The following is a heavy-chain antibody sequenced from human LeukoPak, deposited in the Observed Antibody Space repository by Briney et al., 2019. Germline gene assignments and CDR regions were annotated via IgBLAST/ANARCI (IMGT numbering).Heavy chain of an antibody. D-gene: IGHD2-8*02. J-gene: IGHJ6*02. V-gene: IGHV3-33*01. CDR2: IWYDGSNK. CDR1: GFTFSSCG. CDR3: TRVQAGRSGLMDV. Sequence: GGSLRLSCAASGFTFSSCGMHWVRQAPGKGLEWVAVIWYDGSNKYYADSVKGRFTISRDNSKNTLYLQMSSLRIEDTAVYYCTRVQAGRSGLMDVWGRGTTVTVSS.